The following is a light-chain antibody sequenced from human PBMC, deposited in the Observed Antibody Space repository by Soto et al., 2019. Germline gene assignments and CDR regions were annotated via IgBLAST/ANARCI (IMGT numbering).Light chain of an antibody. J-gene: IGLJ1*01. CDR2: SNY. CDR1: SSNIESNT. Sequence: QSVLTQPPSASGTPGQRVTISCSGSSSNIESNTVTWYQQLPGTAPKLVIYSNYDRPSGVPDRFSGSTSGTSASLGITGFQTGDEADYYCGSWDSSLSAYVFGTGTKVTVL. V-gene: IGLV1-44*01. CDR3: GSWDSSLSAYV.